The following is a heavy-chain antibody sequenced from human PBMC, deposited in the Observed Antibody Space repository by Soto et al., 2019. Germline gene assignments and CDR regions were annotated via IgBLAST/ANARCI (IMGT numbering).Heavy chain of an antibody. CDR1: GGTFSSYA. J-gene: IGHJ3*02. D-gene: IGHD3-22*01. V-gene: IGHV1-69*13. CDR2: IIPIFGTA. CDR3: ARPSTPHYYDSSGPNAFDI. Sequence: SVKVSCKASGGTFSSYAISWVRQAPGQGLEWMGGIIPIFGTANYAQKFQGRVTITADESTSTAYMELSSLRSEDTAVYYCARPSTPHYYDSSGPNAFDIWGQGTMVTVSS.